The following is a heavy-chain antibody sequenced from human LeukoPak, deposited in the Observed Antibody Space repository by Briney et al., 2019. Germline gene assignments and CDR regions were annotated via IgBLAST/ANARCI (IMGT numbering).Heavy chain of an antibody. CDR1: GGSISSGSYY. Sequence: SETLSLTCTVSGGSISSGSYYWSWIRQPAGKGLEWIGRIYTSGSTNYNPSLKSRVTISVDTSENQFSLKLSSVTAADTAVYYCARAQGNYYYYYMDVWGKGTTVTISS. J-gene: IGHJ6*03. CDR3: ARAQGNYYYYYMDV. V-gene: IGHV4-61*02. CDR2: IYTSGST.